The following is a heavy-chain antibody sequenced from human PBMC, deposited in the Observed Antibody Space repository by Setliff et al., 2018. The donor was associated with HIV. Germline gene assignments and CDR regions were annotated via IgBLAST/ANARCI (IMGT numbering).Heavy chain of an antibody. J-gene: IGHJ4*02. V-gene: IGHV3-7*03. CDR3: ASRGTAMAYFDY. CDR1: GFTFSNFW. D-gene: IGHD5-18*01. CDR2: ISPDGNKN. Sequence: GGSLRLSCAASGFTFSNFWMHWVRQAPGKGLEWVASISPDGNKNHCVGSVKGRFTASRDNAKNSLYLQMNSLRAEDTAVYYCASRGTAMAYFDYWGQGTLVTVSS.